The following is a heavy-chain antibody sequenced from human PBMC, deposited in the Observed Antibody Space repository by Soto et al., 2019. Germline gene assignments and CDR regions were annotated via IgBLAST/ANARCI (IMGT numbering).Heavy chain of an antibody. Sequence: QVQLVQSGPEMKKPGASVKLSCKSSGYTFTTYSMHWVRQAPGQSRELMGWIHAGNGNTEHSQKFQGRVTITRDTSASTAYLELGSLRSEDTAVYYCARADCSSTSCYNYYAYGMDVWGQGTAVTVS. D-gene: IGHD2-2*01. V-gene: IGHV1-3*01. CDR2: IHAGNGNT. CDR1: GYTFTTYS. J-gene: IGHJ6*02. CDR3: ARADCSSTSCYNYYAYGMDV.